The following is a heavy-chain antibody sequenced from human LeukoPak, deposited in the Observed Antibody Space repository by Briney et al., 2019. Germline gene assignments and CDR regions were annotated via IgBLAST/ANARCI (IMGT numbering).Heavy chain of an antibody. D-gene: IGHD3-22*01. Sequence: GGSLRLSRAASGFTVSSNYMSWVRQAPGRGLEWVSVIYSGGSTDYADSVKGRFTISRDNSKNTLYLQMNSLRAEDTAVYYCARVGYYDSSGYYRDAFDIWGQGTMVTVSS. CDR2: IYSGGST. J-gene: IGHJ3*02. V-gene: IGHV3-66*01. CDR3: ARVGYYDSSGYYRDAFDI. CDR1: GFTVSSNY.